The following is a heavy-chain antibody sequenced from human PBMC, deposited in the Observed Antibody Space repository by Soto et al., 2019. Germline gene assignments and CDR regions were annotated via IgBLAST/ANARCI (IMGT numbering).Heavy chain of an antibody. J-gene: IGHJ3*02. CDR1: GYTFTSYA. V-gene: IGHV1-69*04. CDR2: IIPILGIA. D-gene: IGHD3-10*01. Sequence: GASVKVSCKASGYTFTSYAMHWVRQAPGQRLEWMGRIIPILGIANYAQKFQGRVTITADKSTSTAYMELSSLRSEDTAVYYCARAGYYYGSGSTTAGAFDIWGQGTMVTVSS. CDR3: ARAGYYYGSGSTTAGAFDI.